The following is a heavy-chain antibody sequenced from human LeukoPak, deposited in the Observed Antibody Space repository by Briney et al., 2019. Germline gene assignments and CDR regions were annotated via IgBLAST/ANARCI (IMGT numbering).Heavy chain of an antibody. CDR2: NSGSGGST. D-gene: IGHD3-22*01. J-gene: IGHJ4*02. CDR1: GFIYSSQA. V-gene: IGHV3-23*01. CDR3: ATNSVYDSSGYYYGYFDY. Sequence: GGSLRLSRAASGFIYSSQAMRWEREALGGGRVIISNNSGSGGSTYYADSVKGRFTISRDNSKNTLYLQMNSLRAEDTAVYYCATNSVYDSSGYYYGYFDYWGQGTLVSVSS.